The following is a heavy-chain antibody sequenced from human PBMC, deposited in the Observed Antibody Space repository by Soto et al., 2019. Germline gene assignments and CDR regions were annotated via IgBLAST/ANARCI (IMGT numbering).Heavy chain of an antibody. D-gene: IGHD2-2*02. V-gene: IGHV3-48*01. CDR2: ISCSGSNK. CDR3: ARDRYCSSTSCYTGPDY. CDR1: GFTFTRYS. J-gene: IGHJ4*02. Sequence: GSLRLSCAASGFTFTRYSMNWVRQAPGKGLEWVSDISCSGSNKYYADSVKGRFTISRDNSKNTLYLQMNSLRAEDTAVYYCARDRYCSSTSCYTGPDYWGQGTLVTVSS.